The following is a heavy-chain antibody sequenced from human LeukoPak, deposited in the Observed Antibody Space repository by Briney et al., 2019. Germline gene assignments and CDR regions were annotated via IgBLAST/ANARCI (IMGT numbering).Heavy chain of an antibody. Sequence: GGSLRLSCAASGFTFSSYSMNWVRQAPGKGLEWVSSISSSSSYIYYADSVKGRFTISRDNAKNSLYLQMNSLRAEDTAVYYCARGWGSSGYPYFDYWGQGTLVTVST. D-gene: IGHD3-22*01. J-gene: IGHJ4*02. CDR2: ISSSSSYI. CDR1: GFTFSSYS. CDR3: ARGWGSSGYPYFDY. V-gene: IGHV3-21*01.